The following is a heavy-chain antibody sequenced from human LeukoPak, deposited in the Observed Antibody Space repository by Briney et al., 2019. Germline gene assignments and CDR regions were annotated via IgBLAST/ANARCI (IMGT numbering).Heavy chain of an antibody. J-gene: IGHJ4*02. D-gene: IGHD1-14*01. CDR2: IHTSGGT. CDR3: ARHRRNLNEDRFREGEPNFDY. CDR1: GDSISSGSYY. V-gene: IGHV4-61*02. Sequence: PSQPLSLTYTVYGDSISSGSYYWNWIRQTAGKGLEYIGRIHTSGGTSVNTDYNPSLKSRVTISVDTSKNQLSLHMSSVTASDSAIYYCARHRRNLNEDRFREGEPNFDYWGQGTLVTVSS.